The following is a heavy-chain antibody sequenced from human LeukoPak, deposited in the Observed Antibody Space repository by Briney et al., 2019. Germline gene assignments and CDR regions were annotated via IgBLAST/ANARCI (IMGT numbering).Heavy chain of an antibody. J-gene: IGHJ1*01. CDR3: AVQEGITPGYFQH. Sequence: SVKVSCKASGGTFSSYAISWVRQAPGQGLEWMGGIIPIFGTANYAQKFQGRVTITTDESTSTAYMEPSSLRSEDTAVYYCAVQEGITPGYFQHWGQGTLVTVSS. CDR1: GGTFSSYA. V-gene: IGHV1-69*05. CDR2: IIPIFGTA. D-gene: IGHD1-14*01.